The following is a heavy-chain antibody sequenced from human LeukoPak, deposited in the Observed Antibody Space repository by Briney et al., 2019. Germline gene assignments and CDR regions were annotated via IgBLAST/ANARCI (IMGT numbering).Heavy chain of an antibody. V-gene: IGHV4-34*01. J-gene: IGHJ6*02. CDR1: GGSFSGYY. Sequence: SETLSLTCAVYGGSFSGYYWSWIRQPPGKGLEWIGEINHSGSTNYNPSLKSRVTISVDTSKNQFSLKLSSVTAADTAVYYCAAFRAAQYYYYYYGMDVWGQGTTVSVSS. CDR2: INHSGST. CDR3: AAFRAAQYYYYYYGMDV. D-gene: IGHD6-6*01.